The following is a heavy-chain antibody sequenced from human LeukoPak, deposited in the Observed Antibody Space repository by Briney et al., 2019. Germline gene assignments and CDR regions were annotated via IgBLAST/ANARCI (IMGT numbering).Heavy chain of an antibody. J-gene: IGHJ4*02. D-gene: IGHD6-6*01. CDR2: INPNSGGT. V-gene: IGHV1-2*02. CDR3: ATVASSFYYFDY. Sequence: ASVKVSCKASGYTFTGYYMHWVRQAPGQGLEWMGWINPNSGGTNYAQKFQGRVTMTRDTSISTAYMELSSLRSEDTAVYYCATVASSFYYFDYWGQGTLVTVSS. CDR1: GYTFTGYY.